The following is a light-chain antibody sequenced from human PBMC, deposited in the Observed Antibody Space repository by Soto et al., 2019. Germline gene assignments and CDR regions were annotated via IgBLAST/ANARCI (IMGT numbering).Light chain of an antibody. CDR3: QQSYSTVT. J-gene: IGKJ3*01. Sequence: DIQMTQSPSSLSASVGDRVTITCRASQSISSYLNWYQQKPGKAPTLLIYVASSLQSGVPSRFSGSGSGTDVTLTISSLQPEDVETYYCQQSYSTVTFGPGTKVDIK. CDR2: VAS. CDR1: QSISSY. V-gene: IGKV1-39*01.